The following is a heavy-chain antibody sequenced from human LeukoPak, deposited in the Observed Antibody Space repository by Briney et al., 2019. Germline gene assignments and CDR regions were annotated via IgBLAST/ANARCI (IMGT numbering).Heavy chain of an antibody. CDR2: FDPEDGET. V-gene: IGHV1-24*01. CDR1: GYTLTELS. D-gene: IGHD2-15*01. J-gene: IGHJ3*02. CDR3: AREWTTQDAFDI. Sequence: ASVKVSCKVSGYTLTELSMHWVRQAPGKGLEWMGGFDPEDGETIYAQKFQGRVTMTEDTSTDTAYMELRSLRSDDTAVYYCAREWTTQDAFDIWGQGTMVTVSS.